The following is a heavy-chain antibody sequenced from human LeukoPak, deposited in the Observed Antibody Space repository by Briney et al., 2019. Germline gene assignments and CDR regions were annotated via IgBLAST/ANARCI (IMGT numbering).Heavy chain of an antibody. J-gene: IGHJ4*02. V-gene: IGHV4-38-2*02. CDR3: SRGVTDTN. CDR2: IYHSGST. Sequence: SETLSLTCTVSGYSISSDYYWGWIRQPPGKGLEWIGSIYHSGSTYYNPSLKSRVTISISTSKNQFSLKLSSVTAADTAVYYCSRGVTDTNWGQGTLVTVSS. D-gene: IGHD4-23*01. CDR1: GYSISSDYY.